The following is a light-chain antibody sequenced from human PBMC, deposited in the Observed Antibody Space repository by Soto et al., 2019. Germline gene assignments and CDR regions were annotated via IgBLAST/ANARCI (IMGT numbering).Light chain of an antibody. CDR1: QNIRNY. CDR2: GAS. J-gene: IGKJ3*01. Sequence: DIQMTQSPSSLSASVGDRVTITCRASQNIRNYLNWYQQKPGKAPDLLIYGASSLHSGVPSRFSGSGSETDFTLTINNLQPEDFATYYCQQSYTAVFAFGPGTKVEIK. CDR3: QQSYTAVFA. V-gene: IGKV1-39*01.